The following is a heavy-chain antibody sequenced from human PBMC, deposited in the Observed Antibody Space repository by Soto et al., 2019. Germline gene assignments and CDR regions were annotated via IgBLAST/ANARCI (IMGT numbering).Heavy chain of an antibody. Sequence: PGGSLRLSCAASGFTFSSYAMHWVRQAPGKGLEWVAVISYDGSNKYYADSVKGRFTISRDNSKNTLYLQMNSLRAEDTAVYYCARDLTRGGMDVWGQGTTVTVSS. CDR2: ISYDGSNK. V-gene: IGHV3-30-3*01. D-gene: IGHD7-27*01. J-gene: IGHJ6*02. CDR3: ARDLTRGGMDV. CDR1: GFTFSSYA.